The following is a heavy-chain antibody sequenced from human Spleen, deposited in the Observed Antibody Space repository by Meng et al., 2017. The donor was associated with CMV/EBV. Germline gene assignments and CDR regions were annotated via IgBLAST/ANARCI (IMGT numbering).Heavy chain of an antibody. V-gene: IGHV1-18*04. D-gene: IGHD3-22*01. CDR3: ARDFYEYDNSGYYDDTFDI. J-gene: IGHJ3*02. Sequence: ASVKVSCRASGYPFTSFYIHWVRQAPGQGLEWMGWISAHHGNTKHAQKFRDRITMTTETSTGTAHMELRSLRYGDTAVYYCARDFYEYDNSGYYDDTFDIWGQGTMVTVSS. CDR2: ISAHHGNT. CDR1: GYPFTSFY.